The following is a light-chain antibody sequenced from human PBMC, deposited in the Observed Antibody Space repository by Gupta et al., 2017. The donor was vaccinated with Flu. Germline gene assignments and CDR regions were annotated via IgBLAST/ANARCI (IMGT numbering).Light chain of an antibody. CDR2: GTS. Sequence: GTLSVSPGERVTLSCRAGEEMYRNFLVWYQQKPGQAPRVVLYGTSTRAPGIPDRFSGDGSGTDFTLTINGLEPEDCAVYYCHQYKTSPYTFGQGTKLE. V-gene: IGKV3-20*01. CDR1: EEMYRNF. CDR3: HQYKTSPYT. J-gene: IGKJ2*01.